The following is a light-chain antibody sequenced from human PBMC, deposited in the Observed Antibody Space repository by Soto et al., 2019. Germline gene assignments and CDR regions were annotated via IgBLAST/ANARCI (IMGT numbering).Light chain of an antibody. V-gene: IGLV2-8*01. CDR3: SSYVGSKV. J-gene: IGLJ3*02. CDR1: SSDVGGYNY. Sequence: HSDRTQPASASGALGQSVTISCTGTSSDVGGYNYVSWYQQHPGKAPKLMISEVSKRPSGVPDRFSGSKSGNTASLTVSGLQAEDEADYYCSSYVGSKVFGGGTKVTVL. CDR2: EVS.